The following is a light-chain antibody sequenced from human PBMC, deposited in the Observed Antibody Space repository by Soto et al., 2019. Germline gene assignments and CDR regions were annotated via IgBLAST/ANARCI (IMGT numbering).Light chain of an antibody. J-gene: IGKJ5*01. CDR2: DAS. CDR1: QSISSW. Sequence: DIQMTQSPSTLSASVGDRVTTTCRASQSISSWLAWYQQKPGKAPKLLIYDASSLESGVPSRFSGSGSGTEFTLTISSLQPDDFATYYCQQYNSYPLTFGQGTRLEI. CDR3: QQYNSYPLT. V-gene: IGKV1-5*01.